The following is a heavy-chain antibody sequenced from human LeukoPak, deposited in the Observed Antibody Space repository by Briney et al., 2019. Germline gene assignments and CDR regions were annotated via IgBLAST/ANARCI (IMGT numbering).Heavy chain of an antibody. Sequence: PSETLSLTCTVSGGSISSSSYYWGWIRQPPGKGLEWIGSIYYGGSTYYNPSLKSRVTISVDTSKNQFSLKLSSVTAADTAVYYCARPLGYCSSTSCYGDAFDIWGQGTMVTVSS. CDR2: IYYGGST. CDR1: GGSISSSSYY. D-gene: IGHD2-2*01. CDR3: ARPLGYCSSTSCYGDAFDI. J-gene: IGHJ3*02. V-gene: IGHV4-39*01.